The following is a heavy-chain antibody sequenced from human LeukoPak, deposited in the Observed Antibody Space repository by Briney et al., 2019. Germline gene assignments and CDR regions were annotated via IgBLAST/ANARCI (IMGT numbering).Heavy chain of an antibody. Sequence: GGSLRLSCVASGFTFSNSWMHWVRQAPGKGLVWVSRVNSDGKTTTYADSVKGRFTISRDNAQNTLYLQMYSLSAEDTAVYYCARDYPPDWGQGTPVTVSA. CDR3: ARDYPPD. V-gene: IGHV3-74*01. J-gene: IGHJ4*02. CDR1: GFTFSNSW. CDR2: VNSDGKTT.